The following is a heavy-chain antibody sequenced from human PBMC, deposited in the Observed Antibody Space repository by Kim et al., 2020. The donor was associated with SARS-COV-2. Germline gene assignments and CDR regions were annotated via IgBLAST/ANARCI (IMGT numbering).Heavy chain of an antibody. Sequence: YHADFVKGRFTISRENAKNSLYLQMNSLAVEDTAMYYCARGSYYYYYMDVWGKATTVTVSS. J-gene: IGHJ6*03. CDR3: ARGSYYYYYMDV. V-gene: IGHV3-11*01.